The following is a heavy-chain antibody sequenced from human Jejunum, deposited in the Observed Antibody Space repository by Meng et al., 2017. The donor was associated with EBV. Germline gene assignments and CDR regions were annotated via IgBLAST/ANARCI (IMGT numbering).Heavy chain of an antibody. CDR3: AREGLVGDLRYFDL. D-gene: IGHD3-16*01. CDR2: INPNSGGA. V-gene: IGHV1-2*06. Sequence: QVQLVQSGAEVKKHGASVTVSCKASAYTFAGYYMHWVRQAPGQGLEWMGRINPNSGGANYAQKFQGRVTMTRDTSISTAYMELSRLRSDDTAVYYCAREGLVGDLRYFDLWGRGTLVTVSS. CDR1: AYTFAGYY. J-gene: IGHJ2*01.